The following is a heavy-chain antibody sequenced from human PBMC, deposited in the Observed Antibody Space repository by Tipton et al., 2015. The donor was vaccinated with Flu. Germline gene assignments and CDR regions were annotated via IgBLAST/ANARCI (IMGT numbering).Heavy chain of an antibody. J-gene: IGHJ6*03. CDR2: ISPDGNDK. CDR1: GFTFTNYW. Sequence: SLRLSCATSGFTFTNYWMTWIRQAPRRGLEWVAHISPDGNDKYYVDSVKGRFTISRDNAKKSLSLQMNSLRVEDTAVYYCVREVDPDSSGSYDPGYYYLDVWGKGTTVTVSS. D-gene: IGHD3-22*01. V-gene: IGHV3-7*01. CDR3: VREVDPDSSGSYDPGYYYLDV.